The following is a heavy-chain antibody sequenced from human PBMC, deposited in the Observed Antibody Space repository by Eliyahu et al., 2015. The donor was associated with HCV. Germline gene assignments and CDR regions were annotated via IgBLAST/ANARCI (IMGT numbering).Heavy chain of an antibody. CDR3: AKKSVWGAFDI. D-gene: IGHD5/OR15-5a*01. J-gene: IGHJ3*02. Sequence: EMQLLESGGGLVQPGGSLRLXCADSGXTFSSYAMXWVRQAPRKGLEWVSAISGSGGTTYYADSVKGRFTISRDNSKNTLFLQMNSLRAEDTAVYYCAKKSVWGAFDIWGQGTMVIVSS. V-gene: IGHV3-23*01. CDR1: GXTFSSYA. CDR2: ISGSGGTT.